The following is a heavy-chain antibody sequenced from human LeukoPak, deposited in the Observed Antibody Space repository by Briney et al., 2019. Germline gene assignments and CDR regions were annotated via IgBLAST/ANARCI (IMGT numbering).Heavy chain of an antibody. Sequence: GASVKVSCAASGFTFSSYAMHWVRQAPGKGLEWVAVISYDGSNKYYADSVKGRFTISRDNSKNTLYLQMNSLRAEDTAVYYCASRSSRHYYDSSGYSAIDYWGQGTLVTVSS. CDR1: GFTFSSYA. CDR2: ISYDGSNK. V-gene: IGHV3-30-3*01. CDR3: ASRSSRHYYDSSGYSAIDY. J-gene: IGHJ4*02. D-gene: IGHD3-22*01.